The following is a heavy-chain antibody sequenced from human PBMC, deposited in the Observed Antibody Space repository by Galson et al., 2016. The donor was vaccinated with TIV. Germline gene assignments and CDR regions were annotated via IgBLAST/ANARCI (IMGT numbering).Heavy chain of an antibody. CDR1: GFTFSTYA. D-gene: IGHD3-3*01. Sequence: SLRLSCAASGFTFSTYAIHWVRQAPGKGLEWVAVVSHDGSNKYYADSVKGRFTISRDNYKNTLNLQMNSLRGEDTAVYYCARDFHAVYRSHYDLRSGSPTPFYHYGMDVWGQGTTVTVSS. J-gene: IGHJ6*02. V-gene: IGHV3-30*01. CDR3: ARDFHAVYRSHYDLRSGSPTPFYHYGMDV. CDR2: VSHDGSNK.